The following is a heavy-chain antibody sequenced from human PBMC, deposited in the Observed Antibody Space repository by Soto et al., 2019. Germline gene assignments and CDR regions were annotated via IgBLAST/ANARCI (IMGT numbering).Heavy chain of an antibody. CDR3: ARVGRLEGHYYYYYMDV. Sequence: GASVKVSCKASGYTFTSYGISWVRQAPGQGLEWMGWISAYNGNTNYAQKLQGRVTMTTDTSTSTAYMELRSLRSDDTAVYYCARVGRLEGHYYYYYMDVWGKGTTVTVSS. CDR1: GYTFTSYG. D-gene: IGHD1-1*01. J-gene: IGHJ6*03. CDR2: ISAYNGNT. V-gene: IGHV1-18*01.